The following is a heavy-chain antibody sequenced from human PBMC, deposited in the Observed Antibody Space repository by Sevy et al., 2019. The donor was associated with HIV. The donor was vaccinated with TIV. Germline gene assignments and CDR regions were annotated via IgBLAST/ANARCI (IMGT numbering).Heavy chain of an antibody. CDR3: AREDGRAVAGTGPFDY. CDR1: GFTFSDYY. V-gene: IGHV3-11*01. D-gene: IGHD6-19*01. Sequence: GGSLRLSCAASGFTFSDYYMSWIRQAPGKGLEWVSYISSSGSTIYYADSVKGRFTISRDNAKNSLYLQMSSLRAEDTAVYYCAREDGRAVAGTGPFDYWGQGTLVTVSS. CDR2: ISSSGSTI. J-gene: IGHJ4*02.